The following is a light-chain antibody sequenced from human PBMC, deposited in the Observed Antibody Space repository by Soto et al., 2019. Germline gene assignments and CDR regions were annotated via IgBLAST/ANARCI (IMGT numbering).Light chain of an antibody. CDR1: SSNIGAGYD. Sequence: QSALTQPPSMSGAPEPRVTISCTGSSSNIGAGYDVHWYQLLPGTAPKLLIYGNTNRPSGVPDRFSGSKSGTSASLAITGLRAEDEADYYCQSHDSSLNSWVFGGGTKLTVL. CDR3: QSHDSSLNSWV. V-gene: IGLV1-40*01. CDR2: GNT. J-gene: IGLJ3*02.